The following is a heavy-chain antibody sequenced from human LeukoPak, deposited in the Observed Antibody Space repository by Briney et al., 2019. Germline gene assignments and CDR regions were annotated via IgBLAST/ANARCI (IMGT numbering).Heavy chain of an antibody. CDR3: ARELYYDFWSVQGWFDP. D-gene: IGHD3-3*01. Sequence: SETLSLTCTVSGGPISSASYYWSWIRQPAGKGLEWIGHIYTSGSTSHNPSLKSRVTISVDTSKNQFSLKLSSVTAADTAVYYCARELYYDFWSVQGWFDPWGQGTLVTVSS. CDR1: GGPISSASYY. V-gene: IGHV4-61*09. J-gene: IGHJ5*02. CDR2: IYTSGST.